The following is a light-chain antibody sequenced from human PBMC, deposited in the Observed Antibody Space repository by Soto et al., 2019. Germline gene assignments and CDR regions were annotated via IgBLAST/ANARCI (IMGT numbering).Light chain of an antibody. CDR1: QGISGA. V-gene: IGKV1-13*02. Sequence: AIQLTQSPSSLSASVRDRVTITCRASQGISGALAWYQQKPGKAPKLLIYDASTLESGVPSRFSGSGSGTDFTLTISSLQPEDFAAYYCQQFNTDPFTFGPGTKVDIK. J-gene: IGKJ3*01. CDR2: DAS. CDR3: QQFNTDPFT.